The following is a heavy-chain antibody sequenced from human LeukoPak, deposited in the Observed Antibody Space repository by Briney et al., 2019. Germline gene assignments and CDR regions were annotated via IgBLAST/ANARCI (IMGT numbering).Heavy chain of an antibody. Sequence: GESLKISCKGSGYSFTSYWISWVRQMPGKGLEWMGRIDPSDSYTNYSPSFQGHVTISADKPISTAYLQWSSLKASDTAMYYCASSWLEYYYYGMDVWGQGTTVTVSS. V-gene: IGHV5-10-1*01. CDR3: ASSWLEYYYYGMDV. CDR2: IDPSDSYT. D-gene: IGHD6-19*01. CDR1: GYSFTSYW. J-gene: IGHJ6*02.